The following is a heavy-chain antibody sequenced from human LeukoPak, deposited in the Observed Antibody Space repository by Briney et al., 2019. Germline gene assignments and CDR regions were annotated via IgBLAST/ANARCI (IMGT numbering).Heavy chain of an antibody. D-gene: IGHD2-2*01. CDR2: ISSSRSYI. CDR3: ARDYQVVPAANQLDWFDP. J-gene: IGHJ5*02. V-gene: IGHV3-21*01. Sequence: GGSLRLSCAASGFTFSSYSMNWVRQAPGKGLEWVSSISSSRSYIYYADSVKGRFTISRDNAKNSLYLQMNSLRAEDTAVYYCARDYQVVPAANQLDWFDPWGQGTLVTVSS. CDR1: GFTFSSYS.